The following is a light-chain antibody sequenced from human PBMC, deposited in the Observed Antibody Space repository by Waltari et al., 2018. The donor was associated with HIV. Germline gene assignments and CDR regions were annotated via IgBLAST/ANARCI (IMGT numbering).Light chain of an antibody. CDR1: ALPKKY. Sequence: SYELTQPPSVSVSPGQTARITCSGDALPKKYAYWYQQKSGQAPVLVIYEDSKRPSGIPEGFSGSSSGTMATLTISGAQVEDEADYYCYSTDSNVWVFGGGTKLTVL. J-gene: IGLJ3*02. V-gene: IGLV3-10*01. CDR2: EDS. CDR3: YSTDSNVWV.